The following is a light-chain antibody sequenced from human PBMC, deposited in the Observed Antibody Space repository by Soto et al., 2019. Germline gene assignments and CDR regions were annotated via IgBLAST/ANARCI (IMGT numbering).Light chain of an antibody. CDR3: ASKTTSTTVL. CDR1: SSDIGAYEH. Sequence: QSALTQPSSMSGSPGQSVTISCTGTSSDIGAYEHVSWYQQRPGRAPKVLIYDVSIRPSEVANRFSGSKSGDTASLTISGLLDDEEDVYYCASKTTSTTVLFGGGTKLTVL. J-gene: IGLJ2*01. V-gene: IGLV2-14*03. CDR2: DVS.